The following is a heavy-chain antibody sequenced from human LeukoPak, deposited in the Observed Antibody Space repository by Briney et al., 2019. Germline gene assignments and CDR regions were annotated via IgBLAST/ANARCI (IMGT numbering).Heavy chain of an antibody. Sequence: GSLRLSCAASAFPLRAYSMHWVRPAPGKGLEWVSSISIDGRYIYYADSVKGRFTISSDNAKNSLYLQMNSLRAEDTAVYYCARGNAPLPFDYWGQGTLVTVSS. V-gene: IGHV3-21*01. J-gene: IGHJ4*02. D-gene: IGHD2-2*01. CDR3: ARGNAPLPFDY. CDR1: AFPLRAYS. CDR2: ISIDGRYI.